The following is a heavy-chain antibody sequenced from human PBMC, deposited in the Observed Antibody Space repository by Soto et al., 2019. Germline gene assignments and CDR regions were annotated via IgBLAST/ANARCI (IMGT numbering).Heavy chain of an antibody. V-gene: IGHV1-69*01. CDR2: IIPIFGTA. CDR3: ARDGGRHSGGIDY. J-gene: IGHJ4*02. Sequence: QVQLVQSGAEVKKPGSSVKVSCKASGGTFSSYSINCVRQAPGQGLEWMGEIIPIFGTANYAQKFQGRVTITADESTSTAYMDLSSLRSEETSVYYCARDGGRHSGGIDYWGQGTLGTVSS. D-gene: IGHD1-26*01. CDR1: GGTFSSYS.